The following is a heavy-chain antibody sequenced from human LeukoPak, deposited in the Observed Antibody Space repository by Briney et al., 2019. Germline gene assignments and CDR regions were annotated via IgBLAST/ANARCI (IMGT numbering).Heavy chain of an antibody. CDR3: AKGLKTAVGPYMGYHYYMDV. Sequence: SGGSLRLSCAASGFTFSKYAMSWVRQAPGKGLEWVSTVNDRGTGTYYADSVKGRFTISRDNSKNTLSLQMISLRAEDTALYYRAKGLKTAVGPYMGYHYYMDVWGKGTTVTVSS. V-gene: IGHV3-23*01. D-gene: IGHD5-18*01. J-gene: IGHJ6*03. CDR2: VNDRGTGT. CDR1: GFTFSKYA.